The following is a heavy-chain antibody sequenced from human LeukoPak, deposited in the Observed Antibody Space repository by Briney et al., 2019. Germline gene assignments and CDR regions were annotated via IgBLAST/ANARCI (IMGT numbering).Heavy chain of an antibody. CDR1: GFTVSTNY. J-gene: IGHJ3*02. CDR2: INSGGST. D-gene: IGHD6-13*01. V-gene: IGHV3-66*02. Sequence: GGSLRLSCAASGFTVSTNYMSWVRQAPGKWLEWVSLINSGGSTYYADSVKGRFTFSRDNSKNTVYLQMNGLRAEGTAVYYCAKDRIAGHDTFDIWGQGTVVTVSS. CDR3: AKDRIAGHDTFDI.